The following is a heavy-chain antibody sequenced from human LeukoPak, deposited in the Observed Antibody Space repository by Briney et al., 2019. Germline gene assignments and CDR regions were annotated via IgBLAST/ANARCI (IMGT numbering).Heavy chain of an antibody. D-gene: IGHD6-13*01. V-gene: IGHV1-2*02. J-gene: IGHJ3*02. CDR1: GYTFTGYY. CDR3: ARESLSWGIAAAGSAFDI. CDR2: INPNSGGT. Sequence: GASVKVSCKASGYTFTGYYMHWVRQAPGQGLEWMGWINPNSGGTNYAQKFQGRVTMTRDTSISTAYMELSRLRSDDTAVYYCARESLSWGIAAAGSAFDIWGQGTMVTVSS.